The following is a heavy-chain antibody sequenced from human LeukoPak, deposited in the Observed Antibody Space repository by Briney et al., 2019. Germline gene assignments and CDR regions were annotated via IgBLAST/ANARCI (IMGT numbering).Heavy chain of an antibody. J-gene: IGHJ4*02. CDR3: AKDRGYSSSFFEI. CDR1: GFTFNSYT. D-gene: IGHD6-13*01. CDR2: ISSSSTYI. V-gene: IGHV3-21*04. Sequence: GGSLRLSCAASGFTFNSYTMNWVRRAPGKGLEWVSSISSSSTYIYYADSVKGRFTISRDNAKNSLYLQMNSLRVEDMALYYCAKDRGYSSSFFEIWGQGTLVTVSS.